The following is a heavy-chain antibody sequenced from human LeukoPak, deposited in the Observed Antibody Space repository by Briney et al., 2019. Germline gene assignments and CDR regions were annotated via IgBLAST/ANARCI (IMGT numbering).Heavy chain of an antibody. D-gene: IGHD1-20*01. Sequence: GGSLRLSCAASGFTFTNYWMHWVRQAAGKGLVWVSRINGDGSNTTYADSVKGRFTISRDNSKNTLYLQMNSLRVEDTAVYYCAKAGMTRFDYWGQGIMVTVSS. CDR3: AKAGMTRFDY. CDR2: INGDGSNT. J-gene: IGHJ4*02. V-gene: IGHV3-74*03. CDR1: GFTFTNYW.